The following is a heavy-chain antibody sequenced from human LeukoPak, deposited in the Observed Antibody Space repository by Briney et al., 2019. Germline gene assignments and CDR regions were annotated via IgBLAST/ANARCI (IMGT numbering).Heavy chain of an antibody. Sequence: SETLSLTCTVSGGSISSDFWIWVRQPAGKGLEWIGRIYTSGSTNYNPSLKSRVTISVDTSKNQFSLKLSSVTAADTAVYYCARAYYDSSGFDYWGQGTLVTVSS. J-gene: IGHJ4*02. CDR3: ARAYYDSSGFDY. D-gene: IGHD3-22*01. CDR1: GGSISSDF. V-gene: IGHV4-4*07. CDR2: IYTSGST.